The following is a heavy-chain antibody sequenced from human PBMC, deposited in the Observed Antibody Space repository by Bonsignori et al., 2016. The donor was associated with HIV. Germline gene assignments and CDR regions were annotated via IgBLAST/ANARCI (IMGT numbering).Heavy chain of an antibody. CDR3: ARDQGSYYEGYYMDV. D-gene: IGHD1-26*01. V-gene: IGHV3-72*01. CDR2: TRNKANSYTT. J-gene: IGHJ6*03. Sequence: GGSLRLSCAASGFTFSDHYMDWVRQAPGKGLEWVGRTRNKANSYTTEYAASVKGRFTISRDDSKNSLYLQMNSLKTEDTAVYYCARDQGSYYEGYYMDVWGKGTTVTVSS. CDR1: GFTFSDHY.